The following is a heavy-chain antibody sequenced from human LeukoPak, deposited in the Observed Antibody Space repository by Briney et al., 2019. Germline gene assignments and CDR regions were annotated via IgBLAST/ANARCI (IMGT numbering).Heavy chain of an antibody. D-gene: IGHD1-26*01. CDR3: AVSPTKGGSNFDY. CDR1: GYTFTGYY. Sequence: GASVKVSCKASGYTFTGYYIHWVRQAPGQGLEWMGWINPNSGGANSAQKFQGRVTMTRDTSISTAYMEVSRLTSDDTAVYYCAVSPTKGGSNFDYWGQGTLVTVSS. CDR2: INPNSGGA. V-gene: IGHV1-2*02. J-gene: IGHJ4*02.